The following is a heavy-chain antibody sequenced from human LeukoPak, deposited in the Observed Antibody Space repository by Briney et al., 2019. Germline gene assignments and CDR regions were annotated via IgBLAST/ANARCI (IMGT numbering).Heavy chain of an antibody. Sequence: GGSLRLSCTGSGFTFGDYAFNWVRQAPGKGLEWVGFIRSKAYGGTTQYAASVKGRFTISRDDSKTIAYLQMNSLRPEDTAVYYCTRLVATRLVFWAQGTLVTVSS. CDR1: GFTFGDYA. CDR2: IRSKAYGGTT. V-gene: IGHV3-49*04. J-gene: IGHJ4*02. CDR3: TRLVATRLVF. D-gene: IGHD5-12*01.